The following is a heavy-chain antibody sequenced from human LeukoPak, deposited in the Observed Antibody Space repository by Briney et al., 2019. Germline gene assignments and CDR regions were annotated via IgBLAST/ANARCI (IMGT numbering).Heavy chain of an antibody. CDR3: ARVGKFWKVPHYGSGSYQGYYYMDV. J-gene: IGHJ6*03. D-gene: IGHD3-10*01. V-gene: IGHV4-34*01. CDR2: INHSGST. CDR1: GGSFSGYY. Sequence: SETLSLTCAVYGGSFSGYYWSWIRQPPGKGLEWIGEINHSGSTNYNPSLKSRVTISVDTSKNQFSLKLSSVTAADTAVYYCARVGKFWKVPHYGSGSYQGYYYMDVWGKGTTVTVSS.